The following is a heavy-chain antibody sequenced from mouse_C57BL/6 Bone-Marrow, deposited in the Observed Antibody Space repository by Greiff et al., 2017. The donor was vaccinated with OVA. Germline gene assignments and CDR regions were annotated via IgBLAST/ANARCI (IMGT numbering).Heavy chain of an antibody. V-gene: IGHV1-69*01. J-gene: IGHJ2*01. CDR3: ARTYYGNYWYFDY. CDR2: IDPSDSYT. Sequence: LQESGAELVMPGASVKLSCKASGYTFTSYWMHWVKQRPGQGLEWIGEIDPSDSYTNYNQKFKGKSTLTVDKSSSTAYMHVSSLTSEDSAVYYCARTYYGNYWYFDYWGQGTTLTVSS. D-gene: IGHD2-10*01. CDR1: GYTFTSYW.